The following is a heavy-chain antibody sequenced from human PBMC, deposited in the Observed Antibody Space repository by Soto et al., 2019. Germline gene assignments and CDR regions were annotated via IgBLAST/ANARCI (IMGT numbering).Heavy chain of an antibody. V-gene: IGHV4-39*01. CDR1: GESISSSSYY. D-gene: IGHD2-21*02. Sequence: SETLSLTCIVSGESISSSSYYWGWIRQPPGKGLEWIGSIYYSGRTYYNPSFKSRVTVSIDTSKNQFSLKLSSVTATDTAVYYCARQRTTVVTQAYFDHWGQGALVTVSS. J-gene: IGHJ4*02. CDR2: IYYSGRT. CDR3: ARQRTTVVTQAYFDH.